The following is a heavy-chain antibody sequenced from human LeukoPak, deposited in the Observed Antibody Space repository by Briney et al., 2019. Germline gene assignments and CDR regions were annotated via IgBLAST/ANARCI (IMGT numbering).Heavy chain of an antibody. Sequence: GGSLRLSCAASGFTFSSYAMSWVRQAPGKGLEWVSAISGSGGSTYYADSVKGRFTISRDNSKNTLYLQMNSLRAEDTAVYYCATNGGQQPYLYGMDVWGQGTTVTASS. J-gene: IGHJ6*02. CDR2: ISGSGGST. CDR1: GFTFSSYA. D-gene: IGHD6-13*01. V-gene: IGHV3-23*01. CDR3: ATNGGQQPYLYGMDV.